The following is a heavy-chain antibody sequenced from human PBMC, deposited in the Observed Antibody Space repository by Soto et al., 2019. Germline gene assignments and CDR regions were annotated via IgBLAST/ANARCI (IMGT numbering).Heavy chain of an antibody. CDR2: ISSNGGGT. D-gene: IGHD3-22*01. Sequence: VGSLRLSCSASGFIFRSYAMHWVRQASGKGLEYVSAISSNGGGTYYADSVKGRFTISRDNSKNTLYLQMSSLRAEDTAVYYCVKGSFDSSGYSTRPPFDYWGQGTLVTVSS. J-gene: IGHJ4*02. V-gene: IGHV3-64D*06. CDR1: GFIFRSYA. CDR3: VKGSFDSSGYSTRPPFDY.